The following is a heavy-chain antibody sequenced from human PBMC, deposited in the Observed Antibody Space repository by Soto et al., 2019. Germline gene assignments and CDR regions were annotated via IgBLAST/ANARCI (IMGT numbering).Heavy chain of an antibody. J-gene: IGHJ6*02. V-gene: IGHV3-30*03. CDR3: TTDGVAGYDMDV. Sequence: QVQLVESGGGVVQPGRSLRLSCAASGFTFSSMHWVRQAPGKGLEWVAIISYDGNNKYYLDSVQGRFTISRDNSKNTLYLQMKSLSAEDMAVYYCTTDGVAGYDMDVWGQGTTFTVSS. CDR2: ISYDGNNK. CDR1: GFTFSS. D-gene: IGHD6-19*01.